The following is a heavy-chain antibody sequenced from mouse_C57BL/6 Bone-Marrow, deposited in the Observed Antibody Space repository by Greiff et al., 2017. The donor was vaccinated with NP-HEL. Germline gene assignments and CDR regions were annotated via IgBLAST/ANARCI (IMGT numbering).Heavy chain of an antibody. D-gene: IGHD1-1*01. V-gene: IGHV1-9*01. Sequence: QVQLQQSGAELMKPGASVKLSCKATGYTFTGYWIEWVKQRPGHGLEWIGEILPGSGSTNYNEKFKGKATFTADKSSNTAYMQLSSLTTEDSAIYYCARAVDYYGSSYDWYFDVWGTGTTVTVSS. CDR1: GYTFTGYW. CDR3: ARAVDYYGSSYDWYFDV. CDR2: ILPGSGST. J-gene: IGHJ1*03.